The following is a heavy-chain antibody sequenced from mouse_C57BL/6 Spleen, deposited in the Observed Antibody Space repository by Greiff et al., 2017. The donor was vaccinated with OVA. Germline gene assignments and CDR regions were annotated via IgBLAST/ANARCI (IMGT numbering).Heavy chain of an antibody. Sequence: VQLQQSGAELVKPGASVKLSCTASGFNIKDYYMHWVKQRTEQGLEWIGRIDPEDGETKYAPQFQGKATITADTSSNTAYLQLSSLTSEDTAVYYCARGRLRPNCYARDYWGQGTSVTVSS. CDR3: ARGRLRPNCYARDY. CDR1: GFNIKDYY. D-gene: IGHD2-2*01. CDR2: IDPEDGET. J-gene: IGHJ4*01. V-gene: IGHV14-2*01.